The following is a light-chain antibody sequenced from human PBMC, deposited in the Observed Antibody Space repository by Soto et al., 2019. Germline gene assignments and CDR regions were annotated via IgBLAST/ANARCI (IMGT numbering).Light chain of an antibody. CDR3: QQYNSYS. CDR1: QSISNW. Sequence: IQLTQSPSTLPASVGDRVTLTCRASQSISNWLAWYQQKPGTAPKLLIYHASILETAVPSRFSGNGSGTEFILTSSSLQPGDYASYYYQQYNSYSFGQGSRVEIK. J-gene: IGKJ1*01. V-gene: IGKV1-5*01. CDR2: HAS.